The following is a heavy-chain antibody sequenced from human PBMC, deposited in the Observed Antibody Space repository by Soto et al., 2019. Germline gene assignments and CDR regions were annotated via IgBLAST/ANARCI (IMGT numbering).Heavy chain of an antibody. CDR1: GDSVSSGAYY. CDR3: ARANIAAAGTIFDP. Sequence: QVKLQESGPGLVKPSETLSLTCTVSGDSVSSGAYYWSWVRQPPGKGLEWIGYIYYNAITNYNPSLKSRVTILVDTSKSEISLSLNSVTAADTAFYYCARANIAAAGTIFDPWGQGVLVTVSA. CDR2: IYYNAIT. J-gene: IGHJ5*02. D-gene: IGHD6-13*01. V-gene: IGHV4-61*08.